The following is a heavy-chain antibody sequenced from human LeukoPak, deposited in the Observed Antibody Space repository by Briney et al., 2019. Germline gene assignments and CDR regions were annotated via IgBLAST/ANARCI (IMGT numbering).Heavy chain of an antibody. D-gene: IGHD3-22*01. CDR1: GFTFSDYY. Sequence: GGSLRLSCAASGFTFSDYYMSWIRQAPGKGLEWVSYISSSGSTIYYADSVKGRFTISRDNAKNSLYLQMNSLRAEDTAVYYCARGAYYYDSSAHLGDYWGQGTLVTVSS. CDR3: ARGAYYYDSSAHLGDY. CDR2: ISSSGSTI. V-gene: IGHV3-11*01. J-gene: IGHJ4*02.